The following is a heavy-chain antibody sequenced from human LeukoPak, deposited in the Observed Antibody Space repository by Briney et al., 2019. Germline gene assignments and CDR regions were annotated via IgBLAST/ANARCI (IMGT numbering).Heavy chain of an antibody. CDR3: ARDPIGWLSWFDP. D-gene: IGHD3-9*01. Sequence: ASVKVSCKASGYTFTSYGISWLRQAPGQGLEWMGIINPSGGSTSYAQKFQGRVTMTRDTSTSTVYMELSSLRSEDTAVYYCARDPIGWLSWFDPWGQGTLVTVSS. J-gene: IGHJ5*02. V-gene: IGHV1-46*01. CDR2: INPSGGST. CDR1: GYTFTSYG.